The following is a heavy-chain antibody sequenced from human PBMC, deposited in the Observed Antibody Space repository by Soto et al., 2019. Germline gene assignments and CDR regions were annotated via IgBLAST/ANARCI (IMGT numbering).Heavy chain of an antibody. D-gene: IGHD5-18*01. CDR2: IYWDDDK. Sequence: QITLKESGPTLVKPTQTLTLTCTFSGFSLSTSGVGVGWIRQPPGKALEWLALIYWDDDKRYSPSLKSRLTITKDXXKXQXXLTMTNMDPVDTATYYCAHSTAGYSYGDRSSVADYWGQGTLVTVSS. CDR1: GFSLSTSGVG. J-gene: IGHJ4*02. CDR3: AHSTAGYSYGDRSSVADY. V-gene: IGHV2-5*02.